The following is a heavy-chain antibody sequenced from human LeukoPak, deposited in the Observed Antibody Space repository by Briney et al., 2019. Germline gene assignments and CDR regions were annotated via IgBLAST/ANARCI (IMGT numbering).Heavy chain of an antibody. Sequence: PSETLSLTCTVSGGSISSYYWTWIRQSPGTGPEWIGYIHDSVNTDYNPSLKSRVTISVDTSNKQFSLKLNSVTAADTAVYYCARGRITIFGVVTPHFDYWGQGTLVTVSS. V-gene: IGHV4-59*01. CDR1: GGSISSYY. J-gene: IGHJ4*02. CDR2: IHDSVNT. CDR3: ARGRITIFGVVTPHFDY. D-gene: IGHD3-3*01.